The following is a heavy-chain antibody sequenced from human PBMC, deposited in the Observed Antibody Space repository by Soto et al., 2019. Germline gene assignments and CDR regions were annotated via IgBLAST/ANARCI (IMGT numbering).Heavy chain of an antibody. V-gene: IGHV3-9*01. D-gene: IGHD6-19*01. Sequence: GGSLRLSCAASGFTFDDYAMHWVRQSPGKGLQWVSGISWNSASTGYAESVRGRFTISRDNSKNSLYLQISSLRPEDTAMYYCVKGTKHMGTLGWFVSWGQGTLVTVSS. J-gene: IGHJ5*02. CDR2: ISWNSAST. CDR1: GFTFDDYA. CDR3: VKGTKHMGTLGWFVS.